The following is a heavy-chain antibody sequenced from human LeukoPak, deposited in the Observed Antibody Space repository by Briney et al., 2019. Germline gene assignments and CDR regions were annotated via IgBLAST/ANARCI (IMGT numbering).Heavy chain of an antibody. J-gene: IGHJ5*02. Sequence: PSETLSLTCTVSGGTLSSGDYYWGWLRQPPGTGLEWIGYIYYSGSTYYNPSLKSRVTISVDTSKNQFSLKLSSVTAADTAVYYCARERGDGSDPFDPWGQGTLVTVSS. D-gene: IGHD3-10*01. CDR3: ARERGDGSDPFDP. CDR1: GGTLSSGDYY. CDR2: IYYSGST. V-gene: IGHV4-30-4*01.